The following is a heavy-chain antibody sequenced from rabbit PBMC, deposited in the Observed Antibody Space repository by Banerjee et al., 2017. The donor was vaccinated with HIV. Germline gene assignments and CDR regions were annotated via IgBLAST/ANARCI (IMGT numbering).Heavy chain of an antibody. CDR2: IAAGSSSST. D-gene: IGHD3-1*01. CDR3: VRDSEVAGYYHLFDL. Sequence: QEQLVESGGGLVQPEGSLTLTCKASGFDFSSNAMCWVRQAPGKGLEWIACIAAGSSSSTWYANWAKGRFSISKTSSTTVTLQMTSLTAADTATYFCVRDSEVAGYYHLFDLWGPGTLVTVS. CDR1: GFDFSSNA. J-gene: IGHJ4*01. V-gene: IGHV1S45*01.